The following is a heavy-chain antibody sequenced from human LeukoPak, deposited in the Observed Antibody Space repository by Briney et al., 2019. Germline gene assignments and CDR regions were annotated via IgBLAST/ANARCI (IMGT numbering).Heavy chain of an antibody. CDR2: IVVGSGNT. D-gene: IGHD3-10*01. CDR1: GFTFTSSA. V-gene: IGHV1-58*02. J-gene: IGHJ6*03. Sequence: ASVKVSCKASGFTFTSSAMQWVRQARGQRLEWIGWIVVGSGNTNYAQKFQESVTITRDMSTSTAYMELSSLRSEDTAVYYCAASPLWSTYYYYMDVWGKGTTVTISS. CDR3: AASPLWSTYYYYMDV.